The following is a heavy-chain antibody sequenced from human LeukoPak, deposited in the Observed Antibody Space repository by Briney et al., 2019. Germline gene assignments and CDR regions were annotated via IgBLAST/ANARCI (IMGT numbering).Heavy chain of an antibody. CDR1: GFTLSSYG. Sequence: GGSLRLSCAASGFTLSSYGMHWVRQAPGKGLEWVAVISYDGSKKYYADSVKGRFTISRDNSKNTLYLQMNSLRAEDTAVYYCAKDRPDMTTVDYWGQGTLVTVSS. J-gene: IGHJ4*02. D-gene: IGHD4-11*01. CDR2: ISYDGSKK. V-gene: IGHV3-30*18. CDR3: AKDRPDMTTVDY.